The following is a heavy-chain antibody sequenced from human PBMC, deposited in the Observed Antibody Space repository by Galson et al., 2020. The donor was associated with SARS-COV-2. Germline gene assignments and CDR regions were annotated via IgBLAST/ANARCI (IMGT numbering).Heavy chain of an antibody. Sequence: GGSLRLSCAASGFTFSSYAMSWVRQAPGKGLEWVSAISGSGGSTYYADSVKGRFTISRDNSKNTLYLQMNSLRAEDTAGYYCAKGEQWLVPVRLDFDYWGQGTLVTVSS. V-gene: IGHV3-23*01. D-gene: IGHD6-19*01. J-gene: IGHJ4*02. CDR3: AKGEQWLVPVRLDFDY. CDR1: GFTFSSYA. CDR2: ISGSGGST.